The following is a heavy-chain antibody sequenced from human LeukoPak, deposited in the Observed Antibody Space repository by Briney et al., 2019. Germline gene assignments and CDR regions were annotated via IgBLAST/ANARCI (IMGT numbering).Heavy chain of an antibody. CDR2: INHSGST. Sequence: SETLSLTCAVYGGSFSGYYWSWIRQPLGKGLEWIGEINHSGSTNYNPSLKSRVTISVDTSKNQFSLKLSSVTAADTAVYYCANSNLWYYGMDVWGQGTTVTVSS. CDR3: ANSNLWYYGMDV. V-gene: IGHV4-34*01. D-gene: IGHD4-23*01. J-gene: IGHJ6*02. CDR1: GGSFSGYY.